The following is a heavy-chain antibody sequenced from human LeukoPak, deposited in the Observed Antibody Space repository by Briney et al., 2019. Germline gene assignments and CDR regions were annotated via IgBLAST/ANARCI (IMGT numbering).Heavy chain of an antibody. V-gene: IGHV4-4*09. D-gene: IGHD3-3*01. CDR3: ARGLVSDFWSGHYPQHYYYYIDV. Sequence: KPSETLSLTCIVSGGSISRYYWSWLRQPPGKGLEWIGYVYSSGSTTYDPSLKSRVTISLDTSRNQFSLKLTSVTAADTAVYFCARGLVSDFWSGHYPQHYYYYIDVWGKGTPVTVSS. CDR1: GGSISRYY. J-gene: IGHJ6*03. CDR2: VYSSGST.